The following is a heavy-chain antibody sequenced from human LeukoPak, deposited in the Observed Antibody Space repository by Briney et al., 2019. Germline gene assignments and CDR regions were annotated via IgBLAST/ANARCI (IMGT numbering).Heavy chain of an antibody. V-gene: IGHV3-66*01. D-gene: IGHD3-3*01. Sequence: PGGSLRLSCAASGFTDGRKYMGWVRQAPGKGLAWVSVIYGGGDTYYADSVRGRFTVSRDISQNTLYLQMNRPRVEDTAVYYCATRPDDNDFPYFDFWGQGTLVLVSS. CDR3: ATRPDDNDFPYFDF. J-gene: IGHJ4*02. CDR2: IYGGGDT. CDR1: GFTDGRKY.